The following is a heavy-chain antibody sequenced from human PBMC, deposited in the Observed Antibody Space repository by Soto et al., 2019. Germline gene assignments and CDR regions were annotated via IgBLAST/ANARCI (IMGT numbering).Heavy chain of an antibody. CDR3: ARARYSSDWLPFDY. Sequence: ALRDFRARSGFTSSTYGLDWVRRAPGKGLECFSFISSSGGTIYYADSVKGRFTISRDNAKNSLYLQMDSLRGEDMAVYSCARARYSSDWLPFDYWGQG. CDR2: ISSSGGTI. J-gene: IGHJ4*02. D-gene: IGHD6-19*01. V-gene: IGHV3-48*01. CDR1: GFTSSTYG.